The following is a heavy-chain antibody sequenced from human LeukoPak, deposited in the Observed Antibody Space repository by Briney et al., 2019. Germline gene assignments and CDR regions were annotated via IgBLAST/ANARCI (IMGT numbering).Heavy chain of an antibody. D-gene: IGHD3-22*01. J-gene: IGHJ4*02. Sequence: PSETLSLTCTVSGGSISSYYWSWIRQPAGKGLEWIGRIYTSGRTNYNPSRKSRVTMSVDTSKNQFSLKLSSVTAADTAVYYCARVNSYYYDSSGYYIFDYWGQGTLVTVSS. V-gene: IGHV4-4*07. CDR1: GGSISSYY. CDR3: ARVNSYYYDSSGYYIFDY. CDR2: IYTSGRT.